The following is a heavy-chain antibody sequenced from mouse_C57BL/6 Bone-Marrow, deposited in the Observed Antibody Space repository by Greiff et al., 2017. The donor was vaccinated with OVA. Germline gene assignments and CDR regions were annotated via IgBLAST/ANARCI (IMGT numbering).Heavy chain of an antibody. J-gene: IGHJ2*01. CDR3: FHYYGSRPHY. V-gene: IGHV1-69*01. Sequence: QVQLQQPGAELVMPGASVKLSCKASGYTFTSYWMHWVKQRPGQGLEWIGEIDPSDSYTNYNQKFKGKSTLTVDKSSSTAYMQLSSLTSEDSAVYFCFHYYGSRPHYWGQGTTLTVSS. D-gene: IGHD1-1*01. CDR2: IDPSDSYT. CDR1: GYTFTSYW.